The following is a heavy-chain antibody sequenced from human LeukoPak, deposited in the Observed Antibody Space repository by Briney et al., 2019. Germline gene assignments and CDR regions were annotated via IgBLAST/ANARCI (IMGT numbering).Heavy chain of an antibody. CDR1: GFTFSSYA. Sequence: PGGSLRLSCAASGFTFSSYAMSWVRQAPGKGLEWVSAISGSGGSTYYADSVKGRFTISRDNSKNTLYLQMNSLRAEDTAVYYCARAAPYRYDSSGSNWFDPWGQGTLVTVSS. CDR3: ARAAPYRYDSSGSNWFDP. CDR2: ISGSGGST. V-gene: IGHV3-23*01. J-gene: IGHJ5*02. D-gene: IGHD3-22*01.